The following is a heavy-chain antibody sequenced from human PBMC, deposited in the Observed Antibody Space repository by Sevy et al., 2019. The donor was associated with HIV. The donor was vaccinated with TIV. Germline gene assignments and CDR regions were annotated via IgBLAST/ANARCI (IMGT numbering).Heavy chain of an antibody. CDR3: ARASEDTPFYYYYGMDV. CDR1: GFTFSSYT. D-gene: IGHD5-18*01. V-gene: IGHV3-21*01. CDR2: ISFSSNYI. J-gene: IGHJ6*02. Sequence: GGSLRLSCAAAGFTFSSYTMNWVRQAPGKGLEWVASISFSSNYIYYTDSLKGRFTISRDNAKNTLYLQMNSLRAEDTAVYYCARASEDTPFYYYYGMDVWGQGTTVTVSS.